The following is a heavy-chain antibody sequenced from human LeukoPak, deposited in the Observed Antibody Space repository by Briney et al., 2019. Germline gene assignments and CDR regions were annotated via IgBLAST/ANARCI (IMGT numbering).Heavy chain of an antibody. CDR1: GFTFSSYA. J-gene: IGHJ4*02. CDR3: AKDLRSAWYFDY. Sequence: PGGSLRLSCAASGFTFSSYAMSLVRQAPGKGLEWVSAISGSGGSTYYADSVKGRFTISRDNSKNTLYLQMNSLRAEDTAVYYCAKDLRSAWYFDYWGQGTLVTVSS. D-gene: IGHD2-15*01. V-gene: IGHV3-23*01. CDR2: ISGSGGST.